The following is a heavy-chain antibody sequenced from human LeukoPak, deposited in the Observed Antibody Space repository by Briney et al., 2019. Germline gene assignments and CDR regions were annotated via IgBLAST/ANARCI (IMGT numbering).Heavy chain of an antibody. CDR3: AKRASSGLHFDY. Sequence: GGSLRLSCAASGFTFSSYGMHWVRQAPGKGLEWVAFISYDGSNKYYADSVKGRFTISRDNSKNTLYLQMNSLRAEDTAVYYCAKRASSGLHFDYWGQGTLVTVSS. J-gene: IGHJ4*02. CDR1: GFTFSSYG. V-gene: IGHV3-30*18. D-gene: IGHD3-22*01. CDR2: ISYDGSNK.